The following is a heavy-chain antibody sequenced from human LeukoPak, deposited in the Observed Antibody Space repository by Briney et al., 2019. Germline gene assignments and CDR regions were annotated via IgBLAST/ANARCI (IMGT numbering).Heavy chain of an antibody. D-gene: IGHD3-22*01. CDR2: IKQDGSEK. J-gene: IGHJ3*02. V-gene: IGHV3-7*01. CDR1: GFTFSSYW. Sequence: GGSLRLSCAASGFTFSSYWMSWVRQAPGKGLEWVANIKQDGSEKYYVDSVKGRFTISRDNAKNSLYLQMNSLRAEDTAVYYCARVCSGITMIVVGDAFDIWGQGTMVTVSS. CDR3: ARVCSGITMIVVGDAFDI.